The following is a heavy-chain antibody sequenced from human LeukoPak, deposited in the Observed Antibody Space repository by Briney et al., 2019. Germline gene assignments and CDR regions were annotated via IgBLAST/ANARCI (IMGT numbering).Heavy chain of an antibody. CDR3: ARAHYDSSGYYYGFFWFDP. CDR1: GGTFSSYA. J-gene: IGHJ5*02. D-gene: IGHD3-22*01. V-gene: IGHV1-69*13. Sequence: ASVKVSCRASGGTFSSYAISWVRQAPGQGLEWMGGIIPIFGTANYAQKFQGRVTITADESTSTAYMELSSLRSEDTAVYYCARAHYDSSGYYYGFFWFDPWGQGTLVTVSS. CDR2: IIPIFGTA.